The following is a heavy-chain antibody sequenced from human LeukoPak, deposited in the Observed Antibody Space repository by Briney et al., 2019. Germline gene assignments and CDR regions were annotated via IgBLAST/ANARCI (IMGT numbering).Heavy chain of an antibody. V-gene: IGHV3-23*01. CDR3: AKDKEITMIVVVFDAFDI. CDR1: GFTFSSYA. J-gene: IGHJ3*02. D-gene: IGHD3-22*01. CDR2: ISGSGGGT. Sequence: QPGGSLRLSCAASGFTFSSYAMSWVRQAPGKGLEWVSAISGSGGGTYYADSVKGRFTTSRDNSKNTLYLQMNSLRAEDTAVYYCAKDKEITMIVVVFDAFDIWGQGTMVTVSS.